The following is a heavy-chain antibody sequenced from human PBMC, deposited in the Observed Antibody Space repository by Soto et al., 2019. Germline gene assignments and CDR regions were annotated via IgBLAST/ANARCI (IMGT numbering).Heavy chain of an antibody. V-gene: IGHV4-39*01. CDR1: GGSISSSSYY. J-gene: IGHJ3*02. CDR3: ARLPDSSSSSAFDI. D-gene: IGHD6-6*01. CDR2: IYYSGST. Sequence: SETLSLTCTVSGGSISSSSYYWGWIRQPPGKGLEWIGSIYYSGSTYYNPSLKSRVTISVDTSKNQFSLKLSSVTAADTAVYYCARLPDSSSSSAFDIWGQGTMVTVSS.